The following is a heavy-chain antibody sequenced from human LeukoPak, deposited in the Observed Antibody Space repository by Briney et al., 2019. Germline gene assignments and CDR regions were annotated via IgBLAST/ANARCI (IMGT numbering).Heavy chain of an antibody. CDR1: GFTFSSYE. CDR3: ARESNMVRGVIDY. V-gene: IGHV3-48*03. D-gene: IGHD3-10*01. CDR2: ISSSGSTI. J-gene: IGHJ4*02. Sequence: GGSLRLSCAASGFTFSSYEMNWVRQAPGKGLEWVSYISSSGSTIYYADSVKGRFTISRDNAKNSLYLQMNSLRAEDTAVYYCARESNMVRGVIDYWGQGTLVTVSS.